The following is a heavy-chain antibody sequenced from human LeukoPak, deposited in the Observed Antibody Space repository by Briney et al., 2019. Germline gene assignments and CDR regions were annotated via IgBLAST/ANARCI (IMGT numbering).Heavy chain of an antibody. J-gene: IGHJ4*02. D-gene: IGHD3-22*01. CDR3: ARDYYYDSSGYPTPHDY. Sequence: ASVKVSCKASGYIFATYGITWVRQAPGQGFEWMGWISPYNGDTNYAHKLQGRVTMTTDTSTSTAYMELRSLRADDTAEYYCARDYYYDSSGYPTPHDYWGQGALVTVSS. CDR1: GYIFATYG. CDR2: ISPYNGDT. V-gene: IGHV1-18*01.